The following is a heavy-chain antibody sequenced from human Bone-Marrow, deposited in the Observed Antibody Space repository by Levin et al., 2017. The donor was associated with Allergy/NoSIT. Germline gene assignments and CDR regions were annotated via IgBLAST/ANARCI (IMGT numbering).Heavy chain of an antibody. CDR3: ARGTLQHSFDY. Sequence: GGSLRLSCAASGFTFSSYAMHWVRQAPGKGLEWVAVISYDGSNKYYADSVKGRFTISRDNSKNTLYLQMNSLRAEDTAVYYCARGTLQHSFDYWGQGTLVTVSS. J-gene: IGHJ4*02. V-gene: IGHV3-30-3*01. CDR1: GFTFSSYA. CDR2: ISYDGSNK. D-gene: IGHD1-1*01.